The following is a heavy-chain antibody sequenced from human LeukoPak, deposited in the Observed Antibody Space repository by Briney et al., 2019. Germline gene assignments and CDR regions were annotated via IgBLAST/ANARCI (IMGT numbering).Heavy chain of an antibody. J-gene: IGHJ4*02. CDR3: TRGTAVYGGNSPYYFDY. V-gene: IGHV4-59*01. CDR1: GGSFSGYY. D-gene: IGHD4-23*01. Sequence: PSETLSLTCAVYGGSFSGYYWSWIRQPPGKGLEWIGYIYYSGSTNYNPSLKSRVSISVDTSKNQFSLKLTSVTTADTAVYYCTRGTAVYGGNSPYYFDYWGQGTLVTVSS. CDR2: IYYSGST.